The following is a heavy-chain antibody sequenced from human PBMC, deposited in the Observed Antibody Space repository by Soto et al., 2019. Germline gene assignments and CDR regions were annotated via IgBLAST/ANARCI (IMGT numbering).Heavy chain of an antibody. V-gene: IGHV3-23*01. CDR1: GFTFSTYA. D-gene: IGHD1-26*01. CDR2: ISSNGRT. CDR3: AKWLRSGSYYCDY. Sequence: GGSLRLSCAASGFTFSTYAMSWVRQAPGKGLEWISLISSNGRTYYADSVTGRFTISRDNSQNTVSLQMNSLRAEDTAAYYCAKWLRSGSYYCDYCGQGALVTVSP. J-gene: IGHJ4*02.